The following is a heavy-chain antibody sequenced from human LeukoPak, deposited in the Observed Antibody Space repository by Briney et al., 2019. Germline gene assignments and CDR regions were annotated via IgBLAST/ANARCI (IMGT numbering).Heavy chain of an antibody. CDR2: TCYRSKWNT. CDR3: ARGCYSSFDY. V-gene: IGHV6-1*01. Sequence: QTLSLTCAISGDSLSNNNVAWNWIRQSPSRGLEWLGRTCYRSKWNTDYAVSVKSRITINSDTSKNQFSLQLNSVTPEDTAVYYCARGCYSSFDYWDQGTLVTVSS. D-gene: IGHD5-18*01. J-gene: IGHJ4*02. CDR1: GDSLSNNNVA.